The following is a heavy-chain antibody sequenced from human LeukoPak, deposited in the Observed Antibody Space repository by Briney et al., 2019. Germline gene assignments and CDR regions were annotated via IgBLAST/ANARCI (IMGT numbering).Heavy chain of an antibody. D-gene: IGHD6-13*01. Sequence: PGGSLRLSCAASGFTFSSYGMHWVRQAPGKGLEWLAVISYDGSNKYYADSVKGRFTISRDNSKNTLYLQMNSLRAEDTAVYYCAKDFHLAAAGYYFDYWGQGTLVTVSS. CDR1: GFTFSSYG. CDR2: ISYDGSNK. J-gene: IGHJ4*02. CDR3: AKDFHLAAAGYYFDY. V-gene: IGHV3-30*18.